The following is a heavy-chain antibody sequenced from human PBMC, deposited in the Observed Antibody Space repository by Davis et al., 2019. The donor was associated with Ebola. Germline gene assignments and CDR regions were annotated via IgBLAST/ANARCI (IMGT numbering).Heavy chain of an antibody. V-gene: IGHV4-61*01. CDR1: GGSISSVSYY. J-gene: IGHJ4*02. D-gene: IGHD5-18*01. CDR3: ARHRDPDMAANFDS. Sequence: SETLSLTCTVSGGSISSVSYYWSWIRQPPGKGLEWIGYIYYSGGTDYNPSLKSRVTISVDTSKNQFTLTLTSLTAADTAVYYCARHRDPDMAANFDSWGQGTLVTVSS. CDR2: IYYSGGT.